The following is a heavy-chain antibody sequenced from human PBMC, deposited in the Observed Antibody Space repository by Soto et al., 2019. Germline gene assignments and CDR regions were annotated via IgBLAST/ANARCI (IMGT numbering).Heavy chain of an antibody. CDR1: GFSFSAYA. Sequence: EVQLLDSGGGLVQPGGSLRLSCAASGFSFSAYAMSWVRQAPWKGLEWVSSISGRGATTYYADSVKGRFTISRDNSKNALYLQMSTLRADDTAVYFCAKVQIAVAANGYGFDYWGQGTQVTVSS. J-gene: IGHJ4*02. CDR3: AKVQIAVAANGYGFDY. D-gene: IGHD6-19*01. V-gene: IGHV3-23*01. CDR2: ISGRGATT.